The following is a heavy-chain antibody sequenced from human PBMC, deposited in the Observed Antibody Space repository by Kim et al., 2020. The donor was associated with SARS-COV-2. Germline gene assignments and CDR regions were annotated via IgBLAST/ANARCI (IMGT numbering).Heavy chain of an antibody. CDR2: IWYDGSNK. D-gene: IGHD3-22*01. V-gene: IGHV3-33*01. Sequence: GGSLRLSCAASGFTFSSYGMHWVRQAPGKGLEWVAVIWYDGSNKYYADSVKGRFTISRDNSKNTLYLQMNSLRAEDTAVYYCAREPYYYDSSGDYPWYYYSGMDVWGQGTTVTVSS. CDR1: GFTFSSYG. CDR3: AREPYYYDSSGDYPWYYYSGMDV. J-gene: IGHJ6*02.